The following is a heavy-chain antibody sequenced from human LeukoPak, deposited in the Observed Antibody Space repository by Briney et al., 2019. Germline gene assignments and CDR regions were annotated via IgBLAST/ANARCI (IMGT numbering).Heavy chain of an antibody. D-gene: IGHD5-24*01. CDR2: VSHDGRNQ. V-gene: IGHV3-30*04. CDR1: GFTFSNYA. Sequence: PGRSLRLSSAASGFTFSNYAMHWVRQAPGKGLEWVAIVSHDGRNQYYAESVKGRFTISRDSSKNTVSLQMNSLRAGDSALYYCGRDPSARVTIDFWGQGTLVTVSS. J-gene: IGHJ4*02. CDR3: GRDPSARVTIDF.